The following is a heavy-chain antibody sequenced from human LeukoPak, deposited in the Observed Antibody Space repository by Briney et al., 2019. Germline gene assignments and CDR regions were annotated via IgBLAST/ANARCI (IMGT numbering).Heavy chain of an antibody. CDR3: ASVGMATIIDY. V-gene: IGHV4-34*01. CDR2: INHSGST. D-gene: IGHD5-24*01. J-gene: IGHJ4*02. Sequence: SETLSLTCAVYGGSFSGYYWSWSRQPPGKGLEWIGEINHSGSTNYNPSLKSRVTISVDTSKNQFSLKLSSVTAADTAVYYCASVGMATIIDYWGQGTLVTVSS. CDR1: GGSFSGYY.